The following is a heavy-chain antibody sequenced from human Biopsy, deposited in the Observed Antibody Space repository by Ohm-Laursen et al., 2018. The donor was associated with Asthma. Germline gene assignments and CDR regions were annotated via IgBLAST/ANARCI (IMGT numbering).Heavy chain of an antibody. CDR2: LYNSGTT. Sequence: GTLSLTCAVYGGSFSTYYWTWIRQPPGKGLEWVAYLYNSGTTNYNPSLKSRVTISVDTSKNQVSLNVRSVTAADTAVYYCARDRGGTYGRTFESWGQGTLVTVSS. D-gene: IGHD1-26*01. CDR3: ARDRGGTYGRTFES. V-gene: IGHV4-59*01. J-gene: IGHJ4*02. CDR1: GGSFSTYY.